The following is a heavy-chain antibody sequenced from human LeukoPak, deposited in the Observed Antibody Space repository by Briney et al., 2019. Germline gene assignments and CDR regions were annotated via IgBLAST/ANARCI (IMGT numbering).Heavy chain of an antibody. V-gene: IGHV7-4-1*02. D-gene: IGHD5-18*01. CDR3: ARARRGYSYAAYDSSAKNWFDP. Sequence: ASVKVSCKASGYTFTSYAMNWVRQAPGQGLEWMGWINTNTGNPTYAQGFTGRFVFSLDTSVSTAYLQISSLKAEDTAVYYCARARRGYSYAAYDSSAKNWFDPWGQGTLVTVSS. J-gene: IGHJ5*02. CDR1: GYTFTSYA. CDR2: INTNTGNP.